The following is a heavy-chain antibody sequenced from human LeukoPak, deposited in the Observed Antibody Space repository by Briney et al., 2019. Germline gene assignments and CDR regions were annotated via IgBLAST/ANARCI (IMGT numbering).Heavy chain of an antibody. V-gene: IGHV4-30-2*01. CDR3: ARVSFYSSSYD. CDR1: GGSISSGGYY. CDR2: IYHSGST. Sequence: PSETLSLTCTVSGGSISSGGYYWSCIRQPPGKGLEWIGYIYHSGSTYYNPSLKSRVTISVDRSKHQFSLKLSSVTAADTAVYYCARVSFYSSSYDWGQGTLVTVSS. J-gene: IGHJ4*02. D-gene: IGHD6-13*01.